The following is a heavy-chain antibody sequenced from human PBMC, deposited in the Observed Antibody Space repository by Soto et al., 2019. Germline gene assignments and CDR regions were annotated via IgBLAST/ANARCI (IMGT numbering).Heavy chain of an antibody. CDR3: ARGSIMITFGGVMSDDAFDI. V-gene: IGHV3-21*01. J-gene: IGHJ3*02. D-gene: IGHD3-16*01. Sequence: EVQLVESGGGLVKPGGSLRLSCAASGFTFSSYSMNWVRQAPGKGLEWVSSISSSSSYIYYADSVKGRFTISRDNANNSLYLQMTSLRAEATAVYYCARGSIMITFGGVMSDDAFDIWGQGTMVTVSS. CDR1: GFTFSSYS. CDR2: ISSSSSYI.